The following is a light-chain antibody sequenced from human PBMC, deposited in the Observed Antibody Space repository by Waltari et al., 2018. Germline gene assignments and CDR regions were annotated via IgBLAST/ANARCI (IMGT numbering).Light chain of an antibody. Sequence: DIVLTQSPATLSLSPGERATLSCRASQSLSNYLAWYQQKPGQAPRLLIYDTSNRATGIPARFSGSGFGTDFTLTISSLEPEDFAVYYCQQRRNWPVTFGGGTKVEIK. CDR3: QQRRNWPVT. CDR2: DTS. CDR1: QSLSNY. J-gene: IGKJ4*01. V-gene: IGKV3-11*01.